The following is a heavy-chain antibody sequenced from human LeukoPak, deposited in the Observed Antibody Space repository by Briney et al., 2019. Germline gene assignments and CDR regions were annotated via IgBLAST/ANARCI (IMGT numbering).Heavy chain of an antibody. Sequence: GGSLRLSCAASGFTFSSYWMSWVRQAPGKGLEWVANIKQDGSEKYYVDSVKGRFTISRDNAKNSLYLQMNSLRSEDTAVYYCARTEMATIPYTIYFDYWGQGTLVTVSS. J-gene: IGHJ4*02. CDR1: GFTFSSYW. CDR3: ARTEMATIPYTIYFDY. V-gene: IGHV3-7*03. D-gene: IGHD5-24*01. CDR2: IKQDGSEK.